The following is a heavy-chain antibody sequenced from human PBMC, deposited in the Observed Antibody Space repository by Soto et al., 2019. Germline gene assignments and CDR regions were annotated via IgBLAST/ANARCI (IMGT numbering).Heavy chain of an antibody. V-gene: IGHV3-64D*06. J-gene: IGHJ4*02. D-gene: IGHD2-15*01. CDR2: ISNQGDTT. Sequence: GGSLRLSCSPSGFTFSVYKMHWVRQAPGKGLEYVSGISNQGDTTYYADSVKGRFTISRDNSKNTLYFQMSSLRPEDTAVYYYAAAKLLPFEYWGQGTQVTVSS. CDR3: AAAKLLPFEY. CDR1: GFTFSVYK.